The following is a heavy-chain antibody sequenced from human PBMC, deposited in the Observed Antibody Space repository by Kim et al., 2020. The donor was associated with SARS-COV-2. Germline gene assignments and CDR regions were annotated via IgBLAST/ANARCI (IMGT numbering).Heavy chain of an antibody. CDR3: GRIDYHDDR. J-gene: IGHJ5*02. CDR2: IDGDGSTI. CDR1: GFTFSSSW. Sequence: GGSLRLSCAASGFTFSSSWIHWVRQTPGKGLVWVSRIDGDGSTINLADSVMGRFTVSRDNAKSTAYLQMNSLSAEDTAIYYCGRIDYHDDRWGQGTLVTVSS. D-gene: IGHD3-16*01. V-gene: IGHV3-74*01.